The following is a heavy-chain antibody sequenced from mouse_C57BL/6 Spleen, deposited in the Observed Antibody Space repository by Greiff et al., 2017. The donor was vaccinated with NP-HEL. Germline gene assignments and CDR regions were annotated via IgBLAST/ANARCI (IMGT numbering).Heavy chain of an antibody. Sequence: EVKLMESGGGLVKPGGSLKLSCAASGFTFSDYGMHWVGQAPEKGLEWVAYISSGSSTIYYADTVKGRFTIFRDNAKNTLFLQMTSLRSEDTAMYYCARRGYDGYLYYAMDYWGQGTSVTVAS. D-gene: IGHD2-3*01. CDR1: GFTFSDYG. J-gene: IGHJ4*01. V-gene: IGHV5-17*01. CDR2: ISSGSSTI. CDR3: ARRGYDGYLYYAMDY.